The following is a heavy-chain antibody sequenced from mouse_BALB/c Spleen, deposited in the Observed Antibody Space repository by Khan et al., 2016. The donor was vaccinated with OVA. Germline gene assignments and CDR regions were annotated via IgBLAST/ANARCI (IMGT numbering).Heavy chain of an antibody. V-gene: IGHV1-4*01. CDR3: ARDFHYYGSRGALDY. D-gene: IGHD1-1*01. CDR2: INPSNAYT. Sequence: QVRLQQSGAELARPGASVKMSCKASGYTFTSYSLHWIKQRPGQGLEWIGNINPSNAYTNYNQKFKDKATLTADKSSSTAYMQLSSLTSEDSAVXYCARDFHYYGSRGALDYGCQGASVTVSS. J-gene: IGHJ4*01. CDR1: GYTFTSYS.